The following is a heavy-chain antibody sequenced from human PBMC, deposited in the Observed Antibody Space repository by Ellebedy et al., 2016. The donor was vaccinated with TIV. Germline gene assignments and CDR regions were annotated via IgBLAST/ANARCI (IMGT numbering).Heavy chain of an antibody. J-gene: IGHJ6*03. CDR1: GGSISTASNY. CDR2: IYYSGST. D-gene: IGHD2-15*01. CDR3: ARELRAAGGHYMDV. Sequence: MPSETLSLTCTVSGGSISTASNYWGWIRQPPGKGLEWLGSIYYSGSTYYNPSLKSRVTISVDTSKNQFSLKLNSVTAADTAVYYCARELRAAGGHYMDVWGRGTTVTVSS. V-gene: IGHV4-39*07.